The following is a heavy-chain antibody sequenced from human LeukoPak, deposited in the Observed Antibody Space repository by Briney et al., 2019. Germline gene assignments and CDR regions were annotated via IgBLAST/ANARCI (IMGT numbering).Heavy chain of an antibody. CDR2: IRYDGSNK. CDR3: AKEAGKGFDY. CDR1: GFTFSTYG. J-gene: IGHJ4*02. V-gene: IGHV3-30*02. Sequence: GGSLRLSCVASGFTFSTYGMHWVRQAPGKGLEWVAFIRYDGSNKYYADSVKGRFTISRDNSKNTLYLQMNSLRAEDTAVYYCAKEAGKGFDYWGQGTLVTVSS.